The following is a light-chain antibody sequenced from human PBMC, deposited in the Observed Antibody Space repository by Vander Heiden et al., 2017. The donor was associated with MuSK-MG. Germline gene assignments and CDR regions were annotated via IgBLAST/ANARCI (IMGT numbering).Light chain of an antibody. CDR2: RNN. V-gene: IGLV1-44*01. J-gene: IGLJ7*01. CDR3: AAWDDSLNGRAV. Sequence: QSVLTQPPSASGTPGQRVTISCSGSSSNIGSNPVNWYQQLPGTAPKLLIYRNNQRPSGVPDRFSGSKSGTSASLAISGLQSEDEADYYCAAWDDSLNGRAVFGGGTQLTVL. CDR1: SSNIGSNP.